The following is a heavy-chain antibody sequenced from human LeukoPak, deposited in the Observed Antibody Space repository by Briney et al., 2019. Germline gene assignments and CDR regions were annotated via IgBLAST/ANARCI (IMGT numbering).Heavy chain of an antibody. J-gene: IGHJ4*02. CDR1: AYTFTSYD. D-gene: IGHD6-13*01. V-gene: IGHV1-8*01. CDR2: MNPKRSNT. CDR3: ARGDSSSCYDY. Sequence: VASATLSCTPSAYTFTSYDINWVRHAAGQGLEWMGWMNPKRSNTVYAEKFQGRVTMTRNTSISTAYMQLSSLRSEDTAVYYCARGDSSSCYDYWGQGTLVTVSS.